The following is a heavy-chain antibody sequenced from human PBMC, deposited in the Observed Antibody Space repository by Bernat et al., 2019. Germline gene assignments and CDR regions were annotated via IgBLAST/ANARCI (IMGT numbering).Heavy chain of an antibody. Sequence: QVQLVQSGAEVKKPGSLVKVSCKASGGTFSSYAISWVRQAPGQGLEWMGGIIPIFGTANYAQKFQGRVTITADESTSTAYMELSSLRSEDTAVYYCARGPSILLYCSSTSCYYNWFDPWGQGTLVTVSS. J-gene: IGHJ5*02. D-gene: IGHD2-2*01. V-gene: IGHV1-69*01. CDR3: ARGPSILLYCSSTSCYYNWFDP. CDR1: GGTFSSYA. CDR2: IIPIFGTA.